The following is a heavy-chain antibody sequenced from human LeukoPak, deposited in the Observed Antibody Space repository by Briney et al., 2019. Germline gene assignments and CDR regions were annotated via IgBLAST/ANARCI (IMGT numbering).Heavy chain of an antibody. CDR3: TRPGGGSDLDV. CDR1: GFTFSGSA. D-gene: IGHD5-12*01. Sequence: GGSLTLSCAASGFTFSGSAMHWVRQASGKGLEWVGRIRSKANSYATAYAASVKGRFTISRDDSKNTAYLQMNSLKTEDTAVYYCTRPGGGSDLDVWGKGTMVTVSS. CDR2: IRSKANSYAT. V-gene: IGHV3-73*01. J-gene: IGHJ6*04.